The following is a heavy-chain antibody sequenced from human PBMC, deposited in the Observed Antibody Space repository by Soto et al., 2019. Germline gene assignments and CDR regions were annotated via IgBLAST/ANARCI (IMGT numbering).Heavy chain of an antibody. D-gene: IGHD6-19*01. CDR3: ASRHGGLVRLGYGMDV. CDR2: ISSSSSYI. Sequence: PGGSLRLSCAASGFTFSSYSMNWVRQAPGKGLEWVSSISSSSSYIYYADSVKGRFTISRDNAKNSLYLQMNSLRAEDTAVYYCASRHGGLVRLGYGMDVWGQGTTDTVSS. V-gene: IGHV3-21*01. CDR1: GFTFSSYS. J-gene: IGHJ6*02.